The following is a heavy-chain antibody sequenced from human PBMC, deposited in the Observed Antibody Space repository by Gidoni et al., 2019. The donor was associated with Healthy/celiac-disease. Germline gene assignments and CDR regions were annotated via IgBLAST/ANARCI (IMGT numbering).Heavy chain of an antibody. Sequence: EVQLVESGGGLVQPGGSLRLSCAASGFTFSSYWMSWVRQAPGKGLEWVANIKQDGSEKYYVDSVKGRFTISRDNAKNSLYLQMNSLRAEDTAVYYCARDGNGDDDYYYYGMDVWGQGTTVTVSS. CDR2: IKQDGSEK. J-gene: IGHJ6*02. V-gene: IGHV3-7*01. D-gene: IGHD4-17*01. CDR3: ARDGNGDDDYYYYGMDV. CDR1: GFTFSSYW.